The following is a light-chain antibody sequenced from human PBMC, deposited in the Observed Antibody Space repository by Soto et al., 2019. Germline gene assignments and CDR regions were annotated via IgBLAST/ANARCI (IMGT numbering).Light chain of an antibody. Sequence: AIQMTQSPXSLSASVGXRVTXTCXASQGIRXDLGWYQQKPGKAPKLLIYAASSLQSGVPSRFSGSGSGTDFTLTISSLQPEDFATYYCLQDYNYPTFGGGTKVEIK. V-gene: IGKV1-6*01. CDR2: AAS. J-gene: IGKJ4*01. CDR3: LQDYNYPT. CDR1: QGIRXD.